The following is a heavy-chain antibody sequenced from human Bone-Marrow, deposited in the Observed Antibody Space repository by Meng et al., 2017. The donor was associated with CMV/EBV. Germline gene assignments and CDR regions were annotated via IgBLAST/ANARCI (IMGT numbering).Heavy chain of an antibody. CDR1: GGSISSYY. CDR2: IYYSGST. Sequence: SETLSLTCTVSGGSISSYYWSWIRQPPGKGLEWIGYIYYSGSTNYNPAPKRRVTISLNTSKNQFSLKLRSVPAADTAVYYCARAPLRYSSSWYLVWFDPWGQGTLVTVSS. V-gene: IGHV4-59*01. D-gene: IGHD6-13*01. J-gene: IGHJ5*02. CDR3: ARAPLRYSSSWYLVWFDP.